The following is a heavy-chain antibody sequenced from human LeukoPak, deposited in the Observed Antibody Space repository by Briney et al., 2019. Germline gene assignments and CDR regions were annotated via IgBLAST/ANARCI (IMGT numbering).Heavy chain of an antibody. V-gene: IGHV3-23*01. D-gene: IGHD6-19*01. CDR3: AKGSGSGWYGWFAP. CDR1: GFTFSNYA. CDR2: IDASGGAT. Sequence: GGSLRLSCAASGFTFSNYAMYWAPRAQGKGLEGVPSIDASGGATYYADSVKGRFTISRDNSKNTFYLQMNSLRAEDTAVYSCAKGSGSGWYGWFAPWGQGTLVTVSS. J-gene: IGHJ5*02.